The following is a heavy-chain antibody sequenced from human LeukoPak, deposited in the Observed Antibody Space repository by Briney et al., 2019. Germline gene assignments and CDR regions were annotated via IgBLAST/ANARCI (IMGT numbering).Heavy chain of an antibody. D-gene: IGHD3-22*01. Sequence: GGSVRLSCAASGFTVSSNYMSWVRQAPGKGLEWVSVIYSGGSTYYADSVKGRFTISRDNSKNTLYLQMNSLRAEDTAMYYCAREYYDSSGYWYYFDYWGQGTLVTVSS. CDR1: GFTVSSNY. J-gene: IGHJ4*02. CDR2: IYSGGST. CDR3: AREYYDSSGYWYYFDY. V-gene: IGHV3-53*01.